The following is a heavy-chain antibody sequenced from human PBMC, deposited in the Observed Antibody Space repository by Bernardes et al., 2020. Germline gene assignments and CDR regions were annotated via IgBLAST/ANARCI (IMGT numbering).Heavy chain of an antibody. CDR1: GFTFSSCA. J-gene: IGHJ4*02. D-gene: IGHD6-13*01. V-gene: IGHV3-23*01. CDR3: AKWDSNKWYDY. Sequence: VGSLRLSCAASGFTFSSCAMSWVRQAPGKGLEWVSTINEGGDNTYYADSVKGRFTISRDNSRNTLYLQMNSLRAEDTAVFYCAKWDSNKWYDYWGQGTLVSVAS. CDR2: INEGGDNT.